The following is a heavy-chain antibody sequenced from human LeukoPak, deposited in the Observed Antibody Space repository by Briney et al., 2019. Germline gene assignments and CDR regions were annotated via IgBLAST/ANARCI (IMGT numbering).Heavy chain of an antibody. CDR1: GYTFTSYY. J-gene: IGHJ6*02. D-gene: IGHD3-3*01. Sequence: GASVKVSCKASGYTFTSYYMHWVRQAPGQGLEWMGIINPSGGSTSYAQKFQGRVTMTRDTSTSTAYMELSSLRSEDTAVYYCARSYGFFGVAKTQILHHCYYYYGMDVWGQGTTVTVSS. CDR3: ARSYGFFGVAKTQILHHCYYYYGMDV. CDR2: INPSGGST. V-gene: IGHV1-46*01.